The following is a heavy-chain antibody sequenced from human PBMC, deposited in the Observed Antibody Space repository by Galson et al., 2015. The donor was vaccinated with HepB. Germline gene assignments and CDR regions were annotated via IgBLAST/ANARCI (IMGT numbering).Heavy chain of an antibody. CDR3: ARIGSGYDYVPKAFDI. CDR1: GFSLSTSGVG. Sequence: PALVKPTQTLTLTCTFSGFSLSTSGVGVGWIRQPPGKALEWLALIYWDDDKRYSPSLKSRLTITKDTSKNQVVLTMTNMDPVDTAVYYCARIGSGYDYVPKAFDIWGQGTMVTVSS. J-gene: IGHJ3*02. D-gene: IGHD5-12*01. CDR2: IYWDDDK. V-gene: IGHV2-5*02.